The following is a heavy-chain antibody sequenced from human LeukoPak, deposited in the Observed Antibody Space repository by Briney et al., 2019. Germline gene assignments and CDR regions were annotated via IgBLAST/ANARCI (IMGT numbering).Heavy chain of an antibody. CDR1: LDSTTSNF. D-gene: IGHD1-14*01. CDR3: AREIVGGFNPGAY. CDR2: IHRSGST. Sequence: SETLSLTCTVSLDSTTSNFWSWVRQPPGKGLEWIGEIHRSGSTNYNPSLQSRVTISIDRSKNQIALELSSVTAADTAVYYCAREIVGGFNPGAYWGQGTLVTVSS. J-gene: IGHJ4*02. V-gene: IGHV4-4*02.